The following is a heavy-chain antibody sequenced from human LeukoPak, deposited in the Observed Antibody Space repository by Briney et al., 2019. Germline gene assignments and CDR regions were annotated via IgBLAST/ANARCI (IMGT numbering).Heavy chain of an antibody. CDR2: INNDGSTT. D-gene: IGHD3-10*01. Sequence: PGGSLRLSCAASGFTFANTWMNWVRQAPGKGLVWVSLINNDGSTTNYADSVKGRFTISRDNAKNTVYLQMNSLRAEDTAVYYCAVGGTYGSGSWGQGTLVTVAS. CDR1: GFTFANTW. CDR3: AVGGTYGSGS. V-gene: IGHV3-74*01. J-gene: IGHJ4*02.